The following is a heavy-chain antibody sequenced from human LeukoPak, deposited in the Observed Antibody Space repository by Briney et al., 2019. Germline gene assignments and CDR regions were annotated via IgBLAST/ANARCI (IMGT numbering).Heavy chain of an antibody. CDR1: GGTFGSYG. Sequence: ASVKVSCKASGGTFGSYGISWLRQAPGQGLERMGGITPMFGAPKYAQKFQDRVAITTDVSTSTAYMELSRLRSEDTAVYYCAREITVIRGSRDAFNIWGQGTMVTVSS. D-gene: IGHD3-22*01. V-gene: IGHV1-69*05. J-gene: IGHJ3*02. CDR3: AREITVIRGSRDAFNI. CDR2: ITPMFGAP.